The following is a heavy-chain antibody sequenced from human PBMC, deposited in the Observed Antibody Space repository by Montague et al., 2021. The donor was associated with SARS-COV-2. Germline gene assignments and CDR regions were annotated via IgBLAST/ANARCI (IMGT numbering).Heavy chain of an antibody. Sequence: SETLSLTCAGDVDSIGMSNRWSWVGQPPGKGLECIVEIYHMVSTNYNPSLKSRVTISVDKSKNQFSLKLSSVTAAGTAVYYCARRVSWVTMIVVVAYFDYWGQGTLVNVSS. D-gene: IGHD3-22*01. J-gene: IGHJ4*02. CDR1: VDSIGMSNR. V-gene: IGHV4-4*02. CDR2: IYHMVST. CDR3: ARRVSWVTMIVVVAYFDY.